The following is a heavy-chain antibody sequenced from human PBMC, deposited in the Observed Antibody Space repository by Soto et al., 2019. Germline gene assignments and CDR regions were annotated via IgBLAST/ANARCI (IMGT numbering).Heavy chain of an antibody. J-gene: IGHJ6*02. D-gene: IGHD6-19*01. CDR3: ARCIGGWRVAVAGPGAYGMDV. CDR2: IFPGDSDT. Sequence: EVQLVQSGAEVKKPGESLKISCKGSGYSFTSYWIGWVRQMPGKGLEWMGIIFPGDSDTRYSPSFQGQVTISADKSISTAYLHWSSLKASDTAMYYCARCIGGWRVAVAGPGAYGMDVWGQGTTVTVSS. CDR1: GYSFTSYW. V-gene: IGHV5-51*01.